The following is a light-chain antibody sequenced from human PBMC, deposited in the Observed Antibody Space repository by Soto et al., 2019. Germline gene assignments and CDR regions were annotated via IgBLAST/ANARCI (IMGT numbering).Light chain of an antibody. CDR2: KAS. Sequence: DIQMTQSPSTLSASVGDRVTITCRASESISSSLAWYQQKPGKAPNLLVYKASTLESGVPSRFSGSGSGTEFTLTISSLQPDDFATYYCRQYLSYPVTCGGGTKVEMK. V-gene: IGKV1-5*03. CDR1: ESISSS. CDR3: RQYLSYPVT. J-gene: IGKJ4*01.